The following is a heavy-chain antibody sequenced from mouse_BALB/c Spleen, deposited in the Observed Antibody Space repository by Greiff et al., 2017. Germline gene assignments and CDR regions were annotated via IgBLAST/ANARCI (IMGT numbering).Heavy chain of an antibody. J-gene: IGHJ4*01. CDR3: ARSLRWGAMDY. CDR2: IDPANGNT. V-gene: IGHV14-3*02. D-gene: IGHD1-1*01. Sequence: EVQLQQSGAELVKPGASVKLSCTASGFNIKDTYMHWVKQRPEQGLEWIGRIDPANGNTKYDPKFQGKATITADTSSNTAYLQLSSLTSEDTAVYYCARSLRWGAMDYWGQGTSVTVSS. CDR1: GFNIKDTY.